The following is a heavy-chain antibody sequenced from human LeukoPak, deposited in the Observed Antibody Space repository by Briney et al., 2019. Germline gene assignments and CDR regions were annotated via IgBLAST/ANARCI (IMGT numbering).Heavy chain of an antibody. CDR3: ARGEWQQLVLSYYYYMDV. V-gene: IGHV1-2*02. D-gene: IGHD6-13*01. J-gene: IGHJ6*03. CDR1: GYTFTGYY. Sequence: ASVKVSCKASGYTFTGYYMHWVRQAPGQGLEWMGWINPNSGGTNYAQKFQGRVTMTRNTSISTAYMELSSLRSEDTAVYYCARGEWQQLVLSYYYYMDVWGKGTTVTISS. CDR2: INPNSGGT.